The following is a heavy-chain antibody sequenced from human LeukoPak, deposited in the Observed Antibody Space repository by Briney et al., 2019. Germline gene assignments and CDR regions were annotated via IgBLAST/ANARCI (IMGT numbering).Heavy chain of an antibody. D-gene: IGHD4-17*01. J-gene: IGHJ4*02. Sequence: ASVKVSCKASGYTXTSYFMHWVRQAPGQGLEWMGIINPSGGSTSYAQKFQGRVTMTRDTSTSTVYMELSSLRSEDTAVYYCARDSADYGDYDYWGQGTLVTVSS. V-gene: IGHV1-46*01. CDR2: INPSGGST. CDR3: ARDSADYGDYDY. CDR1: GYTXTSYF.